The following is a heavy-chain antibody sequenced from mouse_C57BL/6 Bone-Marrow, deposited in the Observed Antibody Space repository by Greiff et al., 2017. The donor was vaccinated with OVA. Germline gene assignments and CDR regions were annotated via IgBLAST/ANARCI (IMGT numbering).Heavy chain of an antibody. D-gene: IGHD3-3*01. CDR1: GFNIKDYY. CDR2: IDPEDGDT. V-gene: IGHV14-1*01. J-gene: IGHJ2*01. CDR3: TTLGVPGYFDY. Sequence: VQLQQSGAELVRPGASVKLSCTASGFNIKDYYMHWVKPRPDPGLEWIGRIDPEDGDTEYAPKFQGKAPMTADTSSNTAYLQLSSLTSEDTAVYYCTTLGVPGYFDYWGQGTTLTVSS.